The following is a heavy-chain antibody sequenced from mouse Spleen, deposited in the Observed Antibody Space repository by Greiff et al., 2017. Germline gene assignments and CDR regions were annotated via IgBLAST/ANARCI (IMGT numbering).Heavy chain of an antibody. CDR2: IYPGDGDT. V-gene: IGHV1-82*01. CDR1: GYAFSSSW. D-gene: IGHD2-1*01. J-gene: IGHJ3*01. CDR3: ARGGNPPWFAY. Sequence: QVQLKQSGPELVKPGASVKISCKASGYAFSSSWMNWVKQRPGKGLEWIGRIYPGDGDTNYNGKFKGKATLTADKSSSTAYMQLSSLTSEDSAVYFCARGGNPPWFAYWGQGTLVTVSA.